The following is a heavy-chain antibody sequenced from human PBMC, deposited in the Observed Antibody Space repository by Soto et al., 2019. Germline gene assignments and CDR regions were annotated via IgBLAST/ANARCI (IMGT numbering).Heavy chain of an antibody. V-gene: IGHV2-5*02. CDR2: IYWDDDK. Sequence: QITLKESGPTLVKPTQTLTLTCTFSGFSLSTSGVGVGWIRQPPGKALEWLALIYWDDDKRYSPSLKSRLTITKDTSKNQVVLTMTNMDPVDTATYYCAHRPEGGVWQQLVPWSEEYFDYWGQGTLVTVSS. CDR1: GFSLSTSGVG. CDR3: AHRPEGGVWQQLVPWSEEYFDY. J-gene: IGHJ4*02. D-gene: IGHD6-13*01.